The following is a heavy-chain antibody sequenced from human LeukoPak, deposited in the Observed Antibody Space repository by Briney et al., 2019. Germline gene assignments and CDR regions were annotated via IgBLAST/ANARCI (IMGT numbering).Heavy chain of an antibody. CDR1: GFTFSSYW. J-gene: IGHJ4*02. CDR2: INSDGSST. V-gene: IGHV3-74*01. Sequence: GGSLRLSCAASGFTFSSYWMHWVRQAPGKGLVWVSRINSDGSSTSYADSVKGRFTISRDNSKNTLYLQMNSLRAEDTAVYYCAREGRWYYYDSSGYYDYWGQGTLVTVSS. D-gene: IGHD3-22*01. CDR3: AREGRWYYYDSSGYYDY.